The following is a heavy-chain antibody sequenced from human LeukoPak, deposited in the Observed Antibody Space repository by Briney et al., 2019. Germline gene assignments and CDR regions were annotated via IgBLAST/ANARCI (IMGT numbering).Heavy chain of an antibody. J-gene: IGHJ4*02. CDR3: VKVAKYYYGSETYYFFEH. CDR2: INQDGTEK. CDR1: GFTFSNYE. V-gene: IGHV3-7*01. D-gene: IGHD3-10*01. Sequence: GGSLRLSCAASGFTFSNYEMNWVRQAPGQGLEWVANINQDGTEKYYVDSVKGRFTISRDNAKNSLDLQMNSLRVEDTGIYYCVKVAKYYYGSETYYFFEHWGQGTPVTASS.